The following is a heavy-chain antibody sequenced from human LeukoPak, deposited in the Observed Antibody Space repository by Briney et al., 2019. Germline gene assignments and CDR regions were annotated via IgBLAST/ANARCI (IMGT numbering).Heavy chain of an antibody. CDR2: IIPIFGTA. CDR3: ARVGAARSSYFDY. D-gene: IGHD6-6*01. J-gene: IGHJ4*02. V-gene: IGHV1-69*05. CDR1: GGTFSSYA. Sequence: SVTVSCKASGGTFSSYAISWVRQAPGQGLEWMGGIIPIFGTANYAQKFQGKVTITTDESTSTAYMELSSLRSEDTAVYYCARVGAARSSYFDYWGQGTLVTVSS.